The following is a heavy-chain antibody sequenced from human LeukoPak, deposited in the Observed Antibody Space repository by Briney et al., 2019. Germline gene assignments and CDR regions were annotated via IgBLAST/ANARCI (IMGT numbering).Heavy chain of an antibody. CDR2: IYPGDSDT. V-gene: IGHV5-51*01. CDR1: GYSFTSYW. CDR3: ARAYYDYVWGSYPQRTPFDY. D-gene: IGHD3-16*02. J-gene: IGHJ4*02. Sequence: GESLKISCKGSGYSFTSYWIGWVRQMPGKGLEWMGIIYPGDSDTRYSPSFQGQVTISADKSISTAYLQRSSLKASDTAMYYCARAYYDYVWGSYPQRTPFDYWGQGTLVTVSS.